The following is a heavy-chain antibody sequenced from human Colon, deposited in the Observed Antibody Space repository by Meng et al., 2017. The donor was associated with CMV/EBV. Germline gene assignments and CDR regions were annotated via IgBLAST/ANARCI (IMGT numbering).Heavy chain of an antibody. CDR3: AKVAGIGEFGS. CDR2: ISYDGSIQ. J-gene: IGHJ5*01. CDR1: GFTFSNYA. V-gene: IGHV3-30*04. D-gene: IGHD3-10*01. Sequence: GESLKISCAASGFTFSNYAMHWVRQTPDKGLEWVAIISYDGSIQSYADSVKGRFTISRDTSKSTLNLQMNSLRPEDTALYYCAKVAGIGEFGSWGQGTLVTVSS.